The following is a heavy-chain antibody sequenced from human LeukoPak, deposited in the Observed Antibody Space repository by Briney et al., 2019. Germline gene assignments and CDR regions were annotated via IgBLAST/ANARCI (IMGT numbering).Heavy chain of an antibody. J-gene: IGHJ3*02. CDR3: AKTYSSGWYPNAFDI. Sequence: PSETLSLTCTVSGGSISSSSYYWGWIRQPPGKGLEWIGSIYYSGSTYYNPSLKSRVTISVDTSKNQFSLKLSSVTAADTAVYYCAKTYSSGWYPNAFDIWGQGTMVTVSS. V-gene: IGHV4-39*01. CDR1: GGSISSSSYY. CDR2: IYYSGST. D-gene: IGHD6-19*01.